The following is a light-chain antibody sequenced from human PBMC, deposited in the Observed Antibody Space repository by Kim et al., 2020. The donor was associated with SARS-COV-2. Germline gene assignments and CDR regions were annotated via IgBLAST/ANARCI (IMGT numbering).Light chain of an antibody. CDR3: TSYTSSTTWV. CDR2: DVN. Sequence: GQSITISCTGTSYDVGGYNFVSWYQQYPGKAPKLMIYDVNNRPSGVSNRFSGSKTGNTASLTISGLQAEDEADYYCTSYTSSTTWVFGGGTQLTVL. J-gene: IGLJ3*02. CDR1: SYDVGGYNF. V-gene: IGLV2-14*04.